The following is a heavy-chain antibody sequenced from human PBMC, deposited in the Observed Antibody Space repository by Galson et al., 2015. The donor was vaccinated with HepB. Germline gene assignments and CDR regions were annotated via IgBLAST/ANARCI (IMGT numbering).Heavy chain of an antibody. CDR3: ARDADSWDY. Sequence: SLRLSCSASRFTFSNFWMSWVRQAPWKGLEWVANINEDGREKYYVDSVEGRFTICIDNAKNSLFLQMMSLSDEETAVYYCARDADSWDYWGQGTHVTVSS. CDR1: RFTFSNFW. V-gene: IGHV3-7*01. CDR2: INEDGREK. D-gene: IGHD2-21*01. J-gene: IGHJ4*02.